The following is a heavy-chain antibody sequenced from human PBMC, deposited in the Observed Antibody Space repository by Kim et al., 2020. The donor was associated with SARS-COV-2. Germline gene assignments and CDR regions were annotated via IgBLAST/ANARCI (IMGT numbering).Heavy chain of an antibody. V-gene: IGHV1-18*01. J-gene: IGHJ6*02. Sequence: YAKKFQGRVTMTTDTSTSTGYMELRSLRSDDTAVYYCARDSDYSYYYIMDVWGQGTTVTVSS. D-gene: IGHD4-17*01. CDR3: ARDSDYSYYYIMDV.